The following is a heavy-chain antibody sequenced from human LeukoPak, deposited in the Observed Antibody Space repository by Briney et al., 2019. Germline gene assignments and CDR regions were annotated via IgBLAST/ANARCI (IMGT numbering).Heavy chain of an antibody. Sequence: SETLSLTCIVSGGSISSYYWSWIRQPAGKGLEWIGRIYSSGSVNYNPSLKSQVSMSVDTSKNQFSLKLSSVTAADTAMYYCARNYYDTNGYYSGFDYWGQGTLVTVSS. CDR2: IYSSGSV. J-gene: IGHJ4*02. CDR1: GGSISSYY. CDR3: ARNYYDTNGYYSGFDY. D-gene: IGHD3-22*01. V-gene: IGHV4-4*07.